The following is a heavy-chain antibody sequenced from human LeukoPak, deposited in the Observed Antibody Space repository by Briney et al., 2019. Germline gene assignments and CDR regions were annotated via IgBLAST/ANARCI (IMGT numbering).Heavy chain of an antibody. V-gene: IGHV3-23*01. D-gene: IGHD5-18*01. J-gene: IGHJ3*02. CDR2: ISGSGGST. CDR1: RFTFNNYA. Sequence: GGSLRLSCAASRFTFNNYAMSWVRQAPGKGLEWVSAISGSGGSTYYADSVKGRFTISRDNSKNTLYLQMGSLRAEDMAVYYCARTRLVDTAMVTLDAFDIWGQGTMVTVSS. CDR3: ARTRLVDTAMVTLDAFDI.